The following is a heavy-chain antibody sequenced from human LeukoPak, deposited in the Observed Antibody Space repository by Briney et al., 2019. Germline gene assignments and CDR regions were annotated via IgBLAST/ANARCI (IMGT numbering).Heavy chain of an antibody. CDR2: IQPDGSEG. Sequence: GGSLRLSCAASGFTFSSYAIHWVRQAPGKGLEWVGNIQPDGSEGYPVDSVKGRFTISRDNARNSLFLQMNGLRVEDTAVYYCASQSYARFDPWGQGTLVTVSS. V-gene: IGHV3-7*01. CDR1: GFTFSSYA. J-gene: IGHJ5*02. CDR3: ASQSYARFDP. D-gene: IGHD3-16*01.